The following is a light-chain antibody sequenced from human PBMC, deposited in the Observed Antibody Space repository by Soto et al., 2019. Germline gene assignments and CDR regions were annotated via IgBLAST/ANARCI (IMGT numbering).Light chain of an antibody. Sequence: CPGSSSNIGAGYDLHWYQQLPGTAPKLLIYDDNNRPSGVPDRFSGSKSGTSASLAITGLQAEDEADYYCQSYDSSLSGYVFGSGTKVTAL. CDR1: SSNIGAGYD. J-gene: IGLJ1*01. CDR3: QSYDSSLSGYV. CDR2: DDN. V-gene: IGLV1-40*01.